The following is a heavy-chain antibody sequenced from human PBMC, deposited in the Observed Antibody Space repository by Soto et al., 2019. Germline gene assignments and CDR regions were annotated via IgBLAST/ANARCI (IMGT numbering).Heavy chain of an antibody. D-gene: IGHD2-15*01. J-gene: IGHJ4*02. CDR1: GGSISSGDYY. V-gene: IGHV4-31*03. CDR2: IFYSGST. Sequence: QVQLQESGPGLVKPSQTLSLTCSVSGGSISSGDYYWSWVRQHPGQGLEWIGYIFYSGSTYYNPSLKSRVTMSVYTSKNQFSLKLSSVTAADTAVYYCARGGSVDIVVVAAIDYWGQGTLVTVSS. CDR3: ARGGSVDIVVVAAIDY.